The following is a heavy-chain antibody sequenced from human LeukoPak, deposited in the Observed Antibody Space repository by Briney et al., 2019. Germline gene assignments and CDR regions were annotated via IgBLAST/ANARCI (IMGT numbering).Heavy chain of an antibody. CDR1: GFTVSSNY. V-gene: IGHV3-53*01. J-gene: IGHJ5*02. Sequence: GGSLRLSCAASGFTVSSNYMSWVRQAPGKGLEWVSVTYSSGSTYYADSVKGRFTISRDNAQKSLYLQMNSLRADDTAVYYCARRTSLTGIIDLWGQGTVVSVSS. D-gene: IGHD1-1*01. CDR2: TYSSGST. CDR3: ARRTSLTGIIDL.